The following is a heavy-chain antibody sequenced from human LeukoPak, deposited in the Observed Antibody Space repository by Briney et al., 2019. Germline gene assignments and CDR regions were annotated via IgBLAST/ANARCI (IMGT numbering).Heavy chain of an antibody. V-gene: IGHV4-59*01. J-gene: IGHJ5*02. Sequence: SETLSLTCTVSGGSISSYYWSWIRQPPGKGLEWIGYIYYSGSTNYNPSLKSRVTISVDTSKNQFSLKLSSVTAADTAVYYCARVDTIFSRPNWFDPWGQGTLVTVSS. CDR2: IYYSGST. CDR1: GGSISSYY. D-gene: IGHD3-3*01. CDR3: ARVDTIFSRPNWFDP.